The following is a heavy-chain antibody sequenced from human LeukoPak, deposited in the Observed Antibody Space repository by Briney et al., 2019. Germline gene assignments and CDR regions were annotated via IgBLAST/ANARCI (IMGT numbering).Heavy chain of an antibody. V-gene: IGHV6-1*01. J-gene: IGHJ4*02. D-gene: IGHD6-19*01. Sequence: SQTLSLTCAISGDSVSSNSAAWKWIRQSPSRGLEWLGRTYYRSKWYNDYAVSVKGRITINPDTSKNQFSLQLNSVTPEDTAIYYCARGRSGAAVADWGEWGQGTLVTVSS. CDR2: TYYRSKWYN. CDR3: ARGRSGAAVADWGE. CDR1: GDSVSSNSAA.